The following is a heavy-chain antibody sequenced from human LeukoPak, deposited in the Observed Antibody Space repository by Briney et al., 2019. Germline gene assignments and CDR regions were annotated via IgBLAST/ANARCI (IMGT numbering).Heavy chain of an antibody. D-gene: IGHD6-13*01. CDR1: GGSISGYY. V-gene: IGHV4-34*01. J-gene: IGHJ4*02. Sequence: KPSETLSLTCAVYGGSISGYYWSWIRQTPGKGLEWIVEINHGGSTNYNPSRKSRVTISVDTSKKQFSLKLYSVAAADTAVYYCARREGIEAAGTDYWGQGTLVTVSS. CDR2: INHGGST. CDR3: ARREGIEAAGTDY.